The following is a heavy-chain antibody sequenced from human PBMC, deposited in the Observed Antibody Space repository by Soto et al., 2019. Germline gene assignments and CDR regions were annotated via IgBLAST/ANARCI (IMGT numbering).Heavy chain of an antibody. D-gene: IGHD3-22*01. CDR2: IIPIFGTA. CDR1: GGTFSSYA. CDR3: ARGKYYDSSGYYNFHAFDI. V-gene: IGHV1-69*13. Sequence: GASVKVSCKASGGTFSSYAISWVRQAPGQGLEWMGGIIPIFGTANYAQKFQGRVTITADESTSTAYMELSSLRSEETAVYYCARGKYYDSSGYYNFHAFDIWAQGTMVTVS. J-gene: IGHJ3*02.